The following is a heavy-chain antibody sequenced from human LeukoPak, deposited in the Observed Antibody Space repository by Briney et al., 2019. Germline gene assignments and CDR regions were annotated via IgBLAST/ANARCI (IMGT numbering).Heavy chain of an antibody. J-gene: IGHJ3*02. D-gene: IGHD2-15*01. CDR3: ARFAAAPYDAFDI. CDR2: IYYSGST. Sequence: SGTLSLTCTVSGGSISSYYWSWIRQPPGKGLEWIGYIYYSGSTNYNPSLKSRVTISVDTSKNQFSLKLSSVTAADTAVYCARFAAAPYDAFDIWGQGTMVTVSS. V-gene: IGHV4-59*01. CDR1: GGSISSYY.